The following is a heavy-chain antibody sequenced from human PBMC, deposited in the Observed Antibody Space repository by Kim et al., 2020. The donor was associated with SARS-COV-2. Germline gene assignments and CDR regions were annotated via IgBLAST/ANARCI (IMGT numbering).Heavy chain of an antibody. Sequence: GGSLRLSCAASGFTFSSYAMHWVRQAPGKGLEWVAVISYDGSNKYYADSVKGRFTISRDNSKNTLYLQMNSLRAEDTAVYYCARGYCSGGSCPAWDWGQGTLVTVSS. D-gene: IGHD2-15*01. CDR3: ARGYCSGGSCPAWD. V-gene: IGHV3-30*04. J-gene: IGHJ4*02. CDR2: ISYDGSNK. CDR1: GFTFSSYA.